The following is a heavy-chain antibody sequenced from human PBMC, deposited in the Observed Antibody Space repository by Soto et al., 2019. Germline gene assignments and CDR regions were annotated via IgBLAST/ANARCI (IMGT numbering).Heavy chain of an antibody. V-gene: IGHV1-3*01. CDR2: INAGNGNT. J-gene: IGHJ3*02. CDR1: GYTFTSYA. CDR3: ASHYDFWSAYGDAFDI. D-gene: IGHD3-3*01. Sequence: ASVKVSCKASGYTFTSYAMHWVRQAPGQRLEWMGWINAGNGNTKYSQKFQGRVTITRDTSASTAYMELSSLRSEDTAVYYCASHYDFWSAYGDAFDIWGQGTMVTVSS.